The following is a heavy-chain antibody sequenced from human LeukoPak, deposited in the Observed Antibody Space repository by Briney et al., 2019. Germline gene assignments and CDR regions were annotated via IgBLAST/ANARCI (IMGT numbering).Heavy chain of an antibody. CDR3: ARASSITMVRR. CDR2: INHSGST. Sequence: SETLSLTCAVYGGSFSGYYWSWIRQPPGKGLEWIGEINHSGSTNYNPSLKSRVTISVDTSKNQFSLKLSSVTAADTAVYYCARASSITMVRRWGQGTLVTVSS. V-gene: IGHV4-34*01. J-gene: IGHJ4*02. CDR1: GGSFSGYY. D-gene: IGHD3-10*01.